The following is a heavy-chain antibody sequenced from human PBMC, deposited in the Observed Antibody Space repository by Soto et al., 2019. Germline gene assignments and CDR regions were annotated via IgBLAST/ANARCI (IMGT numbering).Heavy chain of an antibody. D-gene: IGHD3-3*01. V-gene: IGHV3-11*01. CDR2: ISSSGSTI. Sequence: GGSLRLSCAASGFTFSDYYMSWIRQAPGKGLEWVSYISSSGSTIYYADSVKGRFTISRDNAKNSLYLQMNSLRAEDTAVYYCARVGFSGDFWSGYYYYMDVWGKGTTVTVSS. J-gene: IGHJ6*03. CDR1: GFTFSDYY. CDR3: ARVGFSGDFWSGYYYYMDV.